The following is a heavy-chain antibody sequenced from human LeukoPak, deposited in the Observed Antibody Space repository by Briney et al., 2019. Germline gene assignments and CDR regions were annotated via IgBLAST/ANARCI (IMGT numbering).Heavy chain of an antibody. J-gene: IGHJ3*02. D-gene: IGHD2-2*01. CDR3: ARQSVVPALGAFDI. Sequence: SETLSLTCTVSGGSISSSSYYWGWIRQPPGKGLEWIGSIYYSGSTYYNPSLKSRVTIFVDASKNHFSLKLTSVTAADTSVYYCARQSVVPALGAFDIWGQGTMVTVSS. CDR2: IYYSGST. V-gene: IGHV4-39*01. CDR1: GGSISSSSYY.